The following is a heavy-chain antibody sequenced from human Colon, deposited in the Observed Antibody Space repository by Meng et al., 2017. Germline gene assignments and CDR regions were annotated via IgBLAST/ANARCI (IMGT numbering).Heavy chain of an antibody. Sequence: SETLSLTCTVSGGSVSSGSHYWSCIRQPPGKGLEWIGYIYYTGNTNYNPSLTSRITMSVNTSKNQISLHLTSVTAADTAIYYCARVNGDFDEAWFDPWGQGTLVTVSS. D-gene: IGHD4-17*01. CDR2: IYYTGNT. V-gene: IGHV4-61*01. CDR1: GGSVSSGSHY. J-gene: IGHJ5*02. CDR3: ARVNGDFDEAWFDP.